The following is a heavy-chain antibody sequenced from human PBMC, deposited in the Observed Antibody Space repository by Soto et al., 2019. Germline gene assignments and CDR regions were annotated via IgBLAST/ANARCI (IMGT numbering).Heavy chain of an antibody. CDR1: GGSISGYY. J-gene: IGHJ4*01. CDR3: ARGCGGAIVDY. CDR2: IYTSGST. D-gene: IGHD2-21*01. V-gene: IGHV4-4*07. Sequence: PSATLSRTCTVSGGSISGYYRSWIQQPAGKGLEWIGRIYTSGSTNYNPSLKSRGTISVDTSKNQFSLKLSSVTAADTAVYYCARGCGGAIVDYLSHGTLVT.